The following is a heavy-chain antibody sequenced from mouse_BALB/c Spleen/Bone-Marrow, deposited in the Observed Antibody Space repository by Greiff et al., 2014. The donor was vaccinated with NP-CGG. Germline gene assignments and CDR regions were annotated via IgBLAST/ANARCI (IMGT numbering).Heavy chain of an antibody. D-gene: IGHD2-4*01. CDR2: INPSTGYT. CDR1: GYNFISYW. J-gene: IGHJ4*01. Sequence: VQLQQSGAELAKPGASVKMSCKASGYNFISYWMHWVKQRPGQGLEWIGYINPSTGYTEYNQKFKDKATLTADKSSSKAYMQLCSLTSEDSAVYYCARNYDYDGGYYAMDYWGQGTSVTVSS. V-gene: IGHV1-7*01. CDR3: ARNYDYDGGYYAMDY.